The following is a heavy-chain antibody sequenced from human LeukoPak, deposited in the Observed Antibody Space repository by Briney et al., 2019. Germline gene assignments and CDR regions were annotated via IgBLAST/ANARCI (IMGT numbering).Heavy chain of an antibody. J-gene: IGHJ4*02. D-gene: IGHD2-15*01. CDR1: GYTFTSYG. CDR2: ISAYNGNT. CDR3: ARAPYCSGGSCYSDPYYGY. V-gene: IGHV1-18*01. Sequence: ASVKVSCKASGYTFTSYGISWVRQAPGQGLEWMGWISAYNGNTNYAQKLQGRVTMTTDTSTSTAYMELRSLRSDDTAVYYCARAPYCSGGSCYSDPYYGYWGQGTLVTVSS.